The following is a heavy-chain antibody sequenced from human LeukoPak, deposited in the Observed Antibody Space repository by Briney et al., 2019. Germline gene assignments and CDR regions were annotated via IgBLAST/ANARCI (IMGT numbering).Heavy chain of an antibody. D-gene: IGHD1-26*01. CDR2: INHSGST. CDR1: GGSFSGYY. CDR3: ARGIRGGIVGATTGYYYGMDV. J-gene: IGHJ6*04. Sequence: PSETLSLTCAVYGGSFSGYYWSWIRQPPGKGLEWIGEINHSGSTNYNPSLKSRVTMSVDTPKNQFSLKLSSVTAADTAVYYCARGIRGGIVGATTGYYYGMDVWGKGTSVTVSS. V-gene: IGHV4-34*01.